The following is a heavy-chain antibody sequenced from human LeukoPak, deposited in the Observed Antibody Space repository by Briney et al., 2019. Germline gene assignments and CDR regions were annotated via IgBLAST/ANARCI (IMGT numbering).Heavy chain of an antibody. CDR1: GFAFSSNA. D-gene: IGHD3-3*01. J-gene: IGHJ4*02. V-gene: IGHV3-48*01. Sequence: GGSLRLSCAASGFAFSSNAMTWVRQAPGKGLEWLSYISGSGSVQYYADSVKGRFTNSRDNAKNSLYLQMNSLSGEHTAMYYCARDCYHFGSGWGRPLDYWGQGTLVSVSS. CDR2: ISGSGSVQ. CDR3: ARDCYHFGSGWGRPLDY.